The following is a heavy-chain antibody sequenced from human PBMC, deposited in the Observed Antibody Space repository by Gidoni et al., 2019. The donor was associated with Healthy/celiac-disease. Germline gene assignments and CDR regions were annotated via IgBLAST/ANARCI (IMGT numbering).Heavy chain of an antibody. CDR1: GGSISSSSYY. CDR2: IYYSGST. CDR3: ARDDYYDSSGYPIEVISYGMDV. J-gene: IGHJ6*02. V-gene: IGHV4-39*07. Sequence: QLQLQESGPGLVKPSETLSLTCTVSGGSISSSSYYWGWIRQPPGKGLEWIGSIYYSGSTYYNPSLKSRVTISVDTSKNQFSLKLSSVTAADTAVYYCARDDYYDSSGYPIEVISYGMDVWGQGTTVTVSS. D-gene: IGHD3-22*01.